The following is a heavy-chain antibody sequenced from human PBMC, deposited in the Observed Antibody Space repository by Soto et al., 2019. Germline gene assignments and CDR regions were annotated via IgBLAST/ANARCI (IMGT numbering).Heavy chain of an antibody. CDR1: GFTFSSYA. Sequence: QVQLVESGGGVVQPGRSLRLSCAASGFTFSSYAMHWVRQAPGKGLEWVAVISYDGSNKYYADSVKGRFTISRDNSKNTLYLQMNSLRAEDTAVYYCAREVLAARPIKWFDPWGQGTLVTVSS. CDR3: AREVLAARPIKWFDP. J-gene: IGHJ5*02. V-gene: IGHV3-30-3*01. D-gene: IGHD6-6*01. CDR2: ISYDGSNK.